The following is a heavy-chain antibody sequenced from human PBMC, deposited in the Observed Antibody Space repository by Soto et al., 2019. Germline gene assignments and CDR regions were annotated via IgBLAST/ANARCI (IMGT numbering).Heavy chain of an antibody. CDR3: ARGLDYMDV. CDR2: VSAYNGNT. D-gene: IGHD1-1*01. CDR1: GYTFTNSG. Sequence: ASVKVSCKDSGYTFTNSGITGVRQAPGQGLEWMGWVSAYNGNTNYAQKLQGRVTMTTDTSTSTAYMELRSLTSDDTAVYYCARGLDYMDVWGTGTTVTVSS. J-gene: IGHJ6*03. V-gene: IGHV1-18*01.